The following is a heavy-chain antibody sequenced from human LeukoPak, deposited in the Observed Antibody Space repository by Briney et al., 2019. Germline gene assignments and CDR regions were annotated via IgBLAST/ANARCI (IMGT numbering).Heavy chain of an antibody. V-gene: IGHV3-23*01. D-gene: IGHD3-16*01. CDR1: GFTFSSYS. CDR3: EKDLEYSYVYDAFYI. J-gene: IGHJ3*02. CDR2: MSGSGGST. Sequence: HPGGSLRLSCAASGFTFSSYSMNWVRQAPGKGLEWVSGMSGSGGSTYYADSVKGRFTISRDNSKNTLYLQMNTLRAEDTAVYYCEKDLEYSYVYDAFYIWGQGTLVTVSS.